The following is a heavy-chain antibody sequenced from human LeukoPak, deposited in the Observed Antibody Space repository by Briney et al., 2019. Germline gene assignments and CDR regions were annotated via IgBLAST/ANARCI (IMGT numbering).Heavy chain of an antibody. D-gene: IGHD1-7*01. V-gene: IGHV3-30-3*01. CDR2: ISKDGSDK. J-gene: IGHJ4*02. Sequence: GGSLRLSCAASGFTFSDCAMHWVRQAPGKGLEWVAVISKDGSDKYYPGSVRGRFTISRDNSKNTIYLQMDSLRAEDTAIYYCARDYWWNYDYWGQGTLVTVSS. CDR1: GFTFSDCA. CDR3: ARDYWWNYDY.